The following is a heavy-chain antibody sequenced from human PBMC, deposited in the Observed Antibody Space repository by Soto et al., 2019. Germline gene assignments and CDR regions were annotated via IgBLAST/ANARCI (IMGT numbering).Heavy chain of an antibody. D-gene: IGHD3-3*01. V-gene: IGHV3-33*01. CDR2: IWYDGSNK. Sequence: GGSLRLSCAASGFTFSSYGMHWVRQAPGKGLEWVAVIWYDGSNKYYADSVKGRFTISRDNSKNTLYLQMNSLRAEDTAVYYCARGHLRLEWLLYGEDAFDIWGQGTMVNV. CDR3: ARGHLRLEWLLYGEDAFDI. CDR1: GFTFSSYG. J-gene: IGHJ3*02.